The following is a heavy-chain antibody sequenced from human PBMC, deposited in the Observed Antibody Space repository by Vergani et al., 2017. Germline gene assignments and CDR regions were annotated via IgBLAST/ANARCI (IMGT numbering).Heavy chain of an antibody. Sequence: QVQLVESGGGLVKPGGSLRLSCAASGFTFSDYYMSWIRQAPGKGLEWVSYISSSSSYTNYADSVKGRFTISRDNAKNSLYLQMNSLRAEDTAVYYCARGGDYYDSSGYYYEEYFQHWGQGTLVTVSS. V-gene: IGHV3-11*06. CDR2: ISSSSSYT. J-gene: IGHJ1*01. D-gene: IGHD3-22*01. CDR3: ARGGDYYDSSGYYYEEYFQH. CDR1: GFTFSDYY.